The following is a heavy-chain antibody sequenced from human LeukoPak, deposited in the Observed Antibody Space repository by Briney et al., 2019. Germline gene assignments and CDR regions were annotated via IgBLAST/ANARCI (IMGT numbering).Heavy chain of an antibody. D-gene: IGHD3-10*01. V-gene: IGHV3-74*01. CDR3: STGSGHAFGI. Sequence: PGGSLRLSCAASGFTFSSYWMHWVRQVPGKGLVWVSRINSDGSSTSYADSVKGRFTISRDNAKNTLYVQMNSLRAEDTAVYYCSTGSGHAFGIWGRGTMVTVSS. CDR1: GFTFSSYW. J-gene: IGHJ3*02. CDR2: INSDGSST.